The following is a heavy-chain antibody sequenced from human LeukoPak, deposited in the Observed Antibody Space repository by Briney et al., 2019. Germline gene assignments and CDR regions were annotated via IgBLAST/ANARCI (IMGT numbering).Heavy chain of an antibody. J-gene: IGHJ4*02. CDR3: AGTYGSGKNFDY. D-gene: IGHD3-10*01. Sequence: SETLSLTCTVSGGSISSYYWSWIRQPAGKGLEWIGRIYTSGSTNYNPSLKCRVTMSVDTSKNQFSLKLSSVTAADTAVYYCAGTYGSGKNFDYWGQGTLVTVSS. CDR1: GGSISSYY. CDR2: IYTSGST. V-gene: IGHV4-4*07.